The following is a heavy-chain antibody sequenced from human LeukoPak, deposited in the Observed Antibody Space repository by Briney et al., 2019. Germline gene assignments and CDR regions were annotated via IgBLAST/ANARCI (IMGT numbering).Heavy chain of an antibody. CDR3: AKDSPQGIAAAGTDY. CDR2: ISYDGSNK. Sequence: GGSLRLSCAASGFTFSSYAMHWVRQAPGKGLEWVAVISYDGSNKYYADSVKGRFTISRDNSKNTLYLQMNSLRAEDTAVYYCAKDSPQGIAAAGTDYWGQGTLVTVSS. J-gene: IGHJ4*02. V-gene: IGHV3-30*04. CDR1: GFTFSSYA. D-gene: IGHD6-13*01.